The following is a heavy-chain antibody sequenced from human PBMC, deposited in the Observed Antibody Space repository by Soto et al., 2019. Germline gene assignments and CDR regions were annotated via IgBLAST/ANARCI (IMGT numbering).Heavy chain of an antibody. CDR1: GGSISSSSYY. CDR2: IYYSGST. V-gene: IGHV4-39*01. Sequence: PSETLSLTCTVSGGSISSSSYYWGWIRQPPGKGLEWIGSIYYSGSTYYNPSLKSRVTISVDMSKNQFSLKLSSVTAADAAVYYCARHDYDFWSGYYTGWGQGTLVTVSS. D-gene: IGHD3-3*01. J-gene: IGHJ4*02. CDR3: ARHDYDFWSGYYTG.